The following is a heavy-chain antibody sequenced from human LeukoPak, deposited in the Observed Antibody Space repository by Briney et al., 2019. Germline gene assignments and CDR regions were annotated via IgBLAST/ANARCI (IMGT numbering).Heavy chain of an antibody. CDR3: ARAPRNSSTMLDY. CDR1: GYTFTSYW. Sequence: ASVKVSCKASGYTFTSYWIQWVRQAPGQGLEWMGLINPGGGSTAYAHRLQGRVTMTRDTSTSTVYMDFSSLRSEDTALYYCARAPRNSSTMLDYWGQGTLVTVSS. V-gene: IGHV1-46*01. J-gene: IGHJ4*02. CDR2: INPGGGST. D-gene: IGHD6-13*01.